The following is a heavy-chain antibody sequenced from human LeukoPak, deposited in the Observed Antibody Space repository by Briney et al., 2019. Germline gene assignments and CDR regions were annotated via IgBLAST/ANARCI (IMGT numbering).Heavy chain of an antibody. CDR1: GYTFTSYD. CDR3: ARFGLGKHIEVAGIPFDI. V-gene: IGHV1-18*01. CDR2: ISAYNGNT. D-gene: IGHD6-19*01. Sequence: GASVKVFCKASGYTFTSYDINWVRQATGQGLEWMGWISAYNGNTNYAQKLQGRVTMTTDTSTSTAYMELRSLRSDDTAVYYCARFGLGKHIEVAGIPFDIWGQGTMVTVSS. J-gene: IGHJ3*02.